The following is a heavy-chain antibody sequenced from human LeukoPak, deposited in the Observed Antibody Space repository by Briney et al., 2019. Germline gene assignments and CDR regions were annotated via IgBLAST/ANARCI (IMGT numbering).Heavy chain of an antibody. J-gene: IGHJ3*01. Sequence: GGSLRLSCAASGFTFSSYGMHWVRQAPGKGLEWVAFIRYDGSNKYYADSVKGRFTISRDNSKNTLYLQMNSLRAEDTAVYYCAKDRIAAAGTMLHWGQGTMVTVSS. V-gene: IGHV3-30*02. D-gene: IGHD6-13*01. CDR3: AKDRIAAAGTMLH. CDR1: GFTFSSYG. CDR2: IRYDGSNK.